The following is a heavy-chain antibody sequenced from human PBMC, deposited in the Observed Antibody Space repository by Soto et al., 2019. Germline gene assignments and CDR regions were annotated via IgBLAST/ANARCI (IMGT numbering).Heavy chain of an antibody. CDR3: AREGQWDPLPY. CDR1: GYTFRNYG. Sequence: VQLVQSGAEVKKPGASVKVSCEAYGYTFRNYGITWVRQAPGQGLEWIGWVSGYNRNTNYAQKFEDRVTMTTDTSTSIAYLELRRLRIDDTAVYYCAREGQWDPLPYWGPGTLLVVS. D-gene: IGHD1-26*01. J-gene: IGHJ4*02. CDR2: VSGYNRNT. V-gene: IGHV1-18*01.